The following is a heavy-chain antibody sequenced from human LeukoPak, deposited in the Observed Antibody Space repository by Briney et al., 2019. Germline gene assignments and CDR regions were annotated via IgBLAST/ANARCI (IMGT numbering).Heavy chain of an antibody. V-gene: IGHV3-66*02. CDR1: GFAVSSNY. CDR2: IYISEIT. D-gene: IGHD2-15*01. CDR3: AGYYGGKFDY. Sequence: GGSLRLYCAASGFAVSSNYMSWVRQAPGKGLEWVSLIYISEITKYTDSVKGRFTISRDNSKNTLYLQMNSLSAEDTAVYYCAGYYGGKFDYWGQGTLVTVSS. J-gene: IGHJ4*02.